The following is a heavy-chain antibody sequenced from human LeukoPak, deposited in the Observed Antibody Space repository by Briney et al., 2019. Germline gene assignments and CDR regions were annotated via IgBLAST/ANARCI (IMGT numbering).Heavy chain of an antibody. CDR3: TTDTYDSSGYYY. Sequence: GGSLRLSCAASGFTFSNAWMSWVRQAPGKGLEWVGRIKSKTDGGTTDYAAPVKGRFTISRDDSKNTLYLQKNSLKTEDTAVYYCTTDTYDSSGYYYWGQGTLVTVSS. V-gene: IGHV3-15*01. CDR1: GFTFSNAW. D-gene: IGHD3-22*01. CDR2: IKSKTDGGTT. J-gene: IGHJ4*02.